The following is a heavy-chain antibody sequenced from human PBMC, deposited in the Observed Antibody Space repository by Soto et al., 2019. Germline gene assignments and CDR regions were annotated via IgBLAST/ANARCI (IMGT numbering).Heavy chain of an antibody. CDR2: IYTSGST. J-gene: IGHJ6*02. CDR3: ARALGDFWSGYPHDYYYYGMDV. V-gene: IGHV4-4*07. Sequence: PSETLSLTCTVSGGSISSYYWSWIRQPAGKGLEWIGRIYTSGSTNYNPSLKSRVTMSVDTSKNQFSLKLSSVTAADTAVYYCARALGDFWSGYPHDYYYYGMDVWGRGTTVTVSS. CDR1: GGSISSYY. D-gene: IGHD3-3*01.